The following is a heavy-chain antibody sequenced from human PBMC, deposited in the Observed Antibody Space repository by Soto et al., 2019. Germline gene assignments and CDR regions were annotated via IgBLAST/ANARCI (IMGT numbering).Heavy chain of an antibody. D-gene: IGHD3-10*01. J-gene: IGHJ4*02. Sequence: RLSCAASGFTLGYYSMNWVRQAPGRGLEWVSHVGSSGTSVDYADSVKGRFTISRDNAKNSLYLQMNSLGVEDTAVYYCARETLYYGSGSYYFWGQGTQVTVSS. CDR2: VGSSGTSV. V-gene: IGHV3-48*01. CDR3: ARETLYYGSGSYYF. CDR1: GFTLGYYS.